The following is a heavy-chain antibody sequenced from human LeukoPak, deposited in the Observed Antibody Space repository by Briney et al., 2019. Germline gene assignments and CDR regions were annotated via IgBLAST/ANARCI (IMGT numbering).Heavy chain of an antibody. CDR1: GFTFSDYY. D-gene: IGHD1-26*01. V-gene: IGHV3-11*01. J-gene: IGHJ6*02. CDR3: ARGGAHGMDV. CDR2: ISGVYDNI. Sequence: GGSLRLSCAASGFTFSDYYMTWIRQAPGRGLEWVSYISGVYDNIYYGDSVKGRFTISRDNAKNSAYLQMSSLRADDTAVYYCARGGAHGMDVWGQGTTVTVSS.